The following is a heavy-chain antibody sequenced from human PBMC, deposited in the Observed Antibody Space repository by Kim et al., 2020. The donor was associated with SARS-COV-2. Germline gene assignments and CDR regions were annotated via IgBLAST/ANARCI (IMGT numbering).Heavy chain of an antibody. Sequence: GGSLRLSCAASGFTFSSYSMNWVRQAPGKGLEWVSSIRSSSTYIYYADSVKGRFTISRDNDKNSLYLQMNSLRAEDTAVYYCARDLFGDYVSRSSDYWG. J-gene: IGHJ4*01. CDR1: GFTFSSYS. CDR2: IRSSSTYI. V-gene: IGHV3-21*06. D-gene: IGHD4-17*01. CDR3: ARDLFGDYVSRSSDY.